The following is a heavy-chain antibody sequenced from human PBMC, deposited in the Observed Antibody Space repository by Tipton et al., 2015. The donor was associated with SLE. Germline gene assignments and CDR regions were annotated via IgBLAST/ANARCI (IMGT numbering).Heavy chain of an antibody. D-gene: IGHD3/OR15-3a*01. CDR1: GGSISRSY. CDR3: AGERPHVDGTENTLDI. V-gene: IGHV4-59*01. J-gene: IGHJ3*02. CDR2: ICDIGNT. Sequence: TLSLTCTVSGGSISRSYWNWIRQPPGKGLEWIGYICDIGNTNYNPSLKSRVTISVDTSKNQFSLKLNSVTAADTAVYHCAGERPHVDGTENTLDIWGQGTMVTVSS.